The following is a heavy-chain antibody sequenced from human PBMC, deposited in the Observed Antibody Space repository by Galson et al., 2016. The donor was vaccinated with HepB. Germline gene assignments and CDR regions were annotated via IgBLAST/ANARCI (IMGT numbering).Heavy chain of an antibody. J-gene: IGHJ6*02. CDR3: ARAPFGKSYLYYGMDV. CDR1: GFTFRTYA. V-gene: IGHV3-30*04. Sequence: SLRLSCAASGFTFRTYAMHWVRQAPGKGLEWVAVISYDGGNKYYADSVKGRFTISRDNSKNTLYLQMNSLRAEDTAVYYCARAPFGKSYLYYGMDVWGQGTTVTVSS. CDR2: ISYDGGNK. D-gene: IGHD3-10*01.